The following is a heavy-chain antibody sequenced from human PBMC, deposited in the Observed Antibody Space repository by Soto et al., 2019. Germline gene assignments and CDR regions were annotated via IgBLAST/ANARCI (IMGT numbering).Heavy chain of an antibody. CDR3: AKDFVSYYYDSGGYPDY. J-gene: IGHJ4*02. Sequence: GGSLRLSCAASGFAFDDFAMHWVRQAPGKGLEWVSGISWNRNNIAYADSVKGRFTISRDNAKNSLYLQMNSLRTEGTALYYCAKDFVSYYYDSGGYPDYWGQGTLVTVSS. CDR1: GFAFDDFA. CDR2: ISWNRNNI. V-gene: IGHV3-9*01. D-gene: IGHD3-22*01.